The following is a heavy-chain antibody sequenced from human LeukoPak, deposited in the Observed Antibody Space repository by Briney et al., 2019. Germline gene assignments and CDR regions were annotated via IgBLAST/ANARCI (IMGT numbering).Heavy chain of an antibody. CDR3: ARSFDY. CDR2: IYYSETT. V-gene: IGHV4-30-4*08. J-gene: IGHJ4*02. CDR1: GGSITSSSYY. Sequence: SETLSLTCTVSGGSITSSSYYCGWLRQPPGKGLEWFGYIYYSETTYYNPTLKTRVTISVAPSKNQFSLKLSSVTAAASAVYYCARSFDYWGQGTLVTVSS.